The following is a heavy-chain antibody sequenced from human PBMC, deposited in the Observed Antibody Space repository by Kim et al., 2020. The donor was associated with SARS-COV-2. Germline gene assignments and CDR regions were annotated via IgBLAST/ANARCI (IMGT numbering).Heavy chain of an antibody. J-gene: IGHJ5*02. D-gene: IGHD2-15*01. V-gene: IGHV1-69*13. CDR2: FIPTFGTS. CDR1: GGTLDNNI. Sequence: SVKVSCKTSGGTLDNNIINWVRQAPGQGLEWMGAFIPTFGTSRYAQRFQGRLTISADDSTSTSYMELSSLRYDDTAVYFCAALKDIVVVVGANPGGWFDPWGQGTLVTVSS. CDR3: AALKDIVVVVGANPGGWFDP.